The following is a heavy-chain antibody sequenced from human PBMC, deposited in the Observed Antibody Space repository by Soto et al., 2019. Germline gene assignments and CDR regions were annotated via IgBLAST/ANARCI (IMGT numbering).Heavy chain of an antibody. CDR2: IKSKTDGGTT. CDR3: TTDPRRGDTAMFSLADYYYYGMDV. Sequence: GGSLRLSCAASGFTFSNAWMNWVRQAPGKGLEWVGRIKSKTDGGTTDYAAPVKGRFTISRDDSKNTLYLQMNSLKTEDTAVYYCTTDPRRGDTAMFSLADYYYYGMDVWGQGTTVTVSS. V-gene: IGHV3-15*07. J-gene: IGHJ6*02. D-gene: IGHD5-18*01. CDR1: GFTFSNAW.